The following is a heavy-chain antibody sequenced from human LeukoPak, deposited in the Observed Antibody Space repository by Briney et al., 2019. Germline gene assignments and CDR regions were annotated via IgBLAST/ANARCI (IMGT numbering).Heavy chain of an antibody. D-gene: IGHD3-10*01. CDR3: ARDLSYSLEY. CDR1: GFTFNDYW. CDR2: IMGDGSST. V-gene: IGHV3-74*01. Sequence: GGSLRLSCAASGFTFNDYWMHWVRQAPGKGLVWVSRIMGDGSSTTYADSVKGRFTISRDNAKNTLYLQMNSLRAEDTAVYYCARDLSYSLEYWGQGTLVTVSS. J-gene: IGHJ4*02.